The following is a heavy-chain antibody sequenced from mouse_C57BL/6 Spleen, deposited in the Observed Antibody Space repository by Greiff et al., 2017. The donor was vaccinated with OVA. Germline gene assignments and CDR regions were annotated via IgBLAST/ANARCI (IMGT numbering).Heavy chain of an antibody. V-gene: IGHV1-59*01. D-gene: IGHD2-1*01. CDR1: GYTFTSYW. J-gene: IGHJ2*01. CDR3: ASRYYGNYEGY. CDR2: IDPSDSYT. Sequence: QVQLQQPGAELVRPGTSVKLSCKASGYTFTSYWMHWVKQRPGQGLEWIGVIDPSDSYTNYNQKFKGKATLTVDTSSSPAYMQLSSLTSEDSAVYYCASRYYGNYEGYWGQGTTLTVSS.